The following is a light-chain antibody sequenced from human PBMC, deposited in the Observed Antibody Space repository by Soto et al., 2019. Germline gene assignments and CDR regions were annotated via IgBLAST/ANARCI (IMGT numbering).Light chain of an antibody. V-gene: IGLV2-8*01. CDR3: TSHAGNNNYV. CDR1: SSDVGGYNY. J-gene: IGLJ1*01. CDR2: EVS. Sequence: QSALTQPPSASGSPGQSVTISCTGTSSDVGGYNYVSWYQQHPGKAPKLIISEVSKRPSGVPDRFSGSKSGNTASLTVSGLQAEDEADYYCTSHAGNNNYVFGTGTKVTVL.